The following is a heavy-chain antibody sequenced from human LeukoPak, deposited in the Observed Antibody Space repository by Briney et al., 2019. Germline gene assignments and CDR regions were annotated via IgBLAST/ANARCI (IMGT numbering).Heavy chain of an antibody. Sequence: QSGGSLRLSCAASGLTFSTYWIYWVRQAPGKGLEWVSHINNDGSNTNYADSVKGRFTISRDNSKNTLYLQMNSLRAEDTAVYYCAKVQGSYYYDSSGYGHWGQGTLVTVSS. V-gene: IGHV3-74*01. CDR3: AKVQGSYYYDSSGYGH. CDR1: GLTFSTYW. D-gene: IGHD3-22*01. J-gene: IGHJ4*02. CDR2: INNDGSNT.